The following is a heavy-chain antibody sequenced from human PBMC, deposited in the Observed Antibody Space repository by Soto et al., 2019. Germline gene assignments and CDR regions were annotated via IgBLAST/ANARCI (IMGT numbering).Heavy chain of an antibody. CDR2: ISSSGTYT. J-gene: IGHJ4*02. V-gene: IGHV3-11*06. CDR3: AGNQWEPAGEYYFDY. CDR1: GFTFSDYY. D-gene: IGHD1-26*01. Sequence: QVQLVESGGGLVNPGGSLRLSCAASGFTFSDYYMSWIRQAPGKGLEWVSYISSSGTYTNYADSVKGRFTVSRDNAQNSLYLQMNCLTADDTAVYYYAGNQWEPAGEYYFDYWGQGTLVTVSS.